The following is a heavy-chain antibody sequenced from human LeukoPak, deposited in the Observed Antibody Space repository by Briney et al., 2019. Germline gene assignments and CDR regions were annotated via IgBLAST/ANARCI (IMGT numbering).Heavy chain of an antibody. CDR2: ISWNSGSI. CDR3: AREGQYYYDSSGYTDY. CDR1: GFTFSSHG. D-gene: IGHD3-22*01. V-gene: IGHV3-48*01. Sequence: GGSLRLSCAASGFTFSSHGMNLVRQTPGKRLEWVSGISWNSGSIGYADSVKGRFTISRDNAKNSLYLQMNSLRAEDTAVYYCAREGQYYYDSSGYTDYWGQGTLVSVSS. J-gene: IGHJ4*02.